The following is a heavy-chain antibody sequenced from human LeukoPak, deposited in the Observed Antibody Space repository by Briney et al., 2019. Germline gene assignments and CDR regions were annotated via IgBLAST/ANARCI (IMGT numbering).Heavy chain of an antibody. D-gene: IGHD3-22*01. J-gene: IGHJ4*02. CDR2: IYHSGST. CDR3: ARGLDYYDSSGPSSFDY. V-gene: IGHV4-30-2*01. Sequence: SETLSLTCAVSGGSISSGGYSWSWIRQPPGKGLEWIGYIYHSGSTYYNPSLKSRVTISVDRSKNQFSLKLSSVTAADTAVYYCARGLDYYDSSGPSSFDYWGQGTLVTVSS. CDR1: GGSISSGGYS.